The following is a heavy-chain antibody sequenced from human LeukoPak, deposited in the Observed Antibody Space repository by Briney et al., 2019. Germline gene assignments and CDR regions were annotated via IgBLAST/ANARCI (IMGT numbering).Heavy chain of an antibody. CDR1: GFTFSDYY. D-gene: IGHD3-3*01. Sequence: PGGSLTLSCVGSGFTFSDYYMSWIRQVPGKGLEWVSYISNDSVAKYYVDSVRGRFTISRDNAKKSMYLQMSGLRVEDMAVYYCARRDWVSGAVRAFDIWGQGTMVTVSS. CDR3: ARRDWVSGAVRAFDI. J-gene: IGHJ3*02. CDR2: ISNDSVAK. V-gene: IGHV3-11*04.